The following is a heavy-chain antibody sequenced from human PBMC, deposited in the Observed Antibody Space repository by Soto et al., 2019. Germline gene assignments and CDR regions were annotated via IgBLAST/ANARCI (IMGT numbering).Heavy chain of an antibody. CDR3: ARGRYGGSYYSGRFLYYFDY. CDR1: GGTFSSYA. Sequence: QVQLVQSGAEVKKPGSSVKVSCKASGGTFSSYAISWVRQAPGQGLEWMGGIIPIFGTANYAQKFQGRVTITADKSTSTAYMERSSLRSEDTAVYYCARGRYGGSYYSGRFLYYFDYWGQGTLVTVSS. V-gene: IGHV1-69*06. CDR2: IIPIFGTA. D-gene: IGHD1-26*01. J-gene: IGHJ4*02.